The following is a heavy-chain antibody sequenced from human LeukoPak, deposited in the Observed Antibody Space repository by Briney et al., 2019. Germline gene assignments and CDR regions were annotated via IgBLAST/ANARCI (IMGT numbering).Heavy chain of an antibody. Sequence: GGSLRLSCAASGFTFSSYAMSWVRQAPGKGLEWVSAISGSGGSTYYADSVKGRFTISRDNSKNTLYLQMNSLRAEDTAVYYCARTPQMTVSSRDYWGQGTLVTVSS. CDR1: GFTFSSYA. D-gene: IGHD4-17*01. CDR3: ARTPQMTVSSRDY. J-gene: IGHJ4*02. CDR2: ISGSGGST. V-gene: IGHV3-23*01.